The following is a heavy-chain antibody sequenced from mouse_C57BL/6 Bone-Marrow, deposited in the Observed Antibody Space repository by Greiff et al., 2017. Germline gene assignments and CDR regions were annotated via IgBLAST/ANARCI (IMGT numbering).Heavy chain of an antibody. D-gene: IGHD2-1*01. J-gene: IGHJ4*01. CDR2: IWRGGST. V-gene: IGHV2-2*01. Sequence: VKLKESGPGLVQPSQSLSITCTVSGFSLTSYGVHWVRQSPGTGLEWLGVIWRGGSTDYNAAFISRLSISKDNSKSQIFFKMKSLRADDTAIYYCARKGGNFRDYYAMDYWGQGTSVTVSS. CDR1: GFSLTSYG. CDR3: ARKGGNFRDYYAMDY.